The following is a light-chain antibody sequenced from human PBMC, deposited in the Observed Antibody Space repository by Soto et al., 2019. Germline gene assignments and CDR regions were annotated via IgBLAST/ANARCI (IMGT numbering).Light chain of an antibody. V-gene: IGKV3-11*01. Sequence: EIVMTQSPATMSVSLGERATLSCRASVSVSSRLAWYQQKPGQAPKLLIYDISKRATGIPARFSGSGSGTDFTLTISSLEPEDFAVYYCQQRSKWPLTFGGGTKVDIK. CDR1: VSVSSR. J-gene: IGKJ4*01. CDR2: DIS. CDR3: QQRSKWPLT.